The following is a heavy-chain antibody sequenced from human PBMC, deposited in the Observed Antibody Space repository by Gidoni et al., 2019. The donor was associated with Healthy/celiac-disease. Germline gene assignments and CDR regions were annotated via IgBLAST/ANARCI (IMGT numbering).Heavy chain of an antibody. CDR1: GGSFSGYY. CDR2: INHSGST. CDR3: ARNPRYYDFWSGYSTGGYFDY. D-gene: IGHD3-3*01. Sequence: QVQLQQWGAGLLKPSETLSLPCAVYGGSFSGYYWSWIRQPPGKGLEWIGEINHSGSTNYNPSLKSRVTISVDTSKNQFSLKLSSVTAADTAVYYCARNPRYYDFWSGYSTGGYFDYWGQGTLVTVSS. V-gene: IGHV4-34*01. J-gene: IGHJ4*02.